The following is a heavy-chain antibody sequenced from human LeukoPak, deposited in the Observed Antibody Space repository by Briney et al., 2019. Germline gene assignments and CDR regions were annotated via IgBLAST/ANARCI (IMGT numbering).Heavy chain of an antibody. CDR3: ARDEGIAAHFDY. CDR2: INPSGGST. D-gene: IGHD6-6*01. Sequence: ASVKVSCKASGYTFTSYYMHWVRQAPEKGLEWRGIINPSGGSTSYAQKFQGRVTMTRDTSTSTVYMELSSLRSEDTAVYYCARDEGIAAHFDYWGQGTLVTVSS. J-gene: IGHJ4*02. CDR1: GYTFTSYY. V-gene: IGHV1-46*01.